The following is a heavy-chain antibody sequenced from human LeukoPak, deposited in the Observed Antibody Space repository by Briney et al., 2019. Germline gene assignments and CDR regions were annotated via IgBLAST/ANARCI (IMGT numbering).Heavy chain of an antibody. D-gene: IGHD3-22*01. V-gene: IGHV3-9*01. CDR1: GFTFDDCA. CDR3: AKDITPTDSYDSSAFDY. Sequence: AGRSLRLSCAASGFTFDDCAMHWVRQAPGKGLEWVSGISWNSGSIGYADSVKGRFTISRDNAKNSLYLQMNSLRAEDTALYYCAKDITPTDSYDSSAFDYWGRGTLVTVSS. J-gene: IGHJ4*02. CDR2: ISWNSGSI.